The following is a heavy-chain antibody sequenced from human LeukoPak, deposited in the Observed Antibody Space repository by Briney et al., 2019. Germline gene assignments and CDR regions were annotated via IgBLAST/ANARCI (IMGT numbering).Heavy chain of an antibody. V-gene: IGHV4-39*07. D-gene: IGHD3-3*01. CDR1: GGSISSSSYY. Sequence: PSETLFLTCTVSGGSISSSSYYWGRIPQPPGKGLEWIGSIYYSGSTYYNPSPKRRVTISVDTSKNQFSLKLSSVTAADTAVYYCARTLDSGPFGLDYWGQGTLVTVSS. J-gene: IGHJ4*02. CDR3: ARTLDSGPFGLDY. CDR2: IYYSGST.